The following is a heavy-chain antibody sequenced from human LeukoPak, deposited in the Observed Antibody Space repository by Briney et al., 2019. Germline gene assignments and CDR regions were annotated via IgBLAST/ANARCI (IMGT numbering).Heavy chain of an antibody. Sequence: ASVKVSCKASGYTFTSYSISWVRQAPGQGLEWMGWISAYNGNTNYAQKLQGRVTMTTDTSTTTAYMELRSLRSDDTAMYYCARNKRAAASYYFDYWGQGTLVTVSS. CDR3: ARNKRAAASYYFDY. CDR1: GYTFTSYS. CDR2: ISAYNGNT. V-gene: IGHV1-18*01. J-gene: IGHJ4*02. D-gene: IGHD6-13*01.